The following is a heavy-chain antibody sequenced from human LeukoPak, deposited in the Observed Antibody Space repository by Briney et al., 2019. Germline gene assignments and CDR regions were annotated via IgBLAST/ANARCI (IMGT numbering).Heavy chain of an antibody. Sequence: SETLSLTCAVYGGSFNGYYWSWIRQPPGKGLEWIGEINHSGSTNYNPSLKSRVTISVDTSKNQFSLKLSSVTAADTAVYYCARLPADRIAAAGTGGGDYWGQGTLVTVSS. J-gene: IGHJ4*02. CDR3: ARLPADRIAAAGTGGGDY. CDR2: INHSGST. CDR1: GGSFNGYY. V-gene: IGHV4-34*01. D-gene: IGHD6-13*01.